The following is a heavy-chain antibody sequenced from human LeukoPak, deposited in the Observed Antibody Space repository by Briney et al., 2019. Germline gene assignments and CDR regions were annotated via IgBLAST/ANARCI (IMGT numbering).Heavy chain of an antibody. Sequence: ASVKVSCKASGYTFNSSAMNWVRQAPGQGLEWMGWINTNTGKPTYAQGSTGRFVFSLDSSVTTAYLQISSLQPDDTAVYYCARDRWELLAFDIWGQGTLVTVSS. CDR1: GYTFNSSA. CDR3: ARDRWELLAFDI. V-gene: IGHV7-4-1*02. CDR2: INTNTGKP. J-gene: IGHJ3*02. D-gene: IGHD1-26*01.